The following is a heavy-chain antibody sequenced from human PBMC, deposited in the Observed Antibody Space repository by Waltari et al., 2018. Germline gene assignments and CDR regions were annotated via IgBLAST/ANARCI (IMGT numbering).Heavy chain of an antibody. CDR3: ARRTIIGGAFDP. CDR2: IYYSGST. V-gene: IGHV4-59*11. J-gene: IGHJ5*02. Sequence: QVQLQESGPGLVKPSETLSLTCTVSGGSISSHYWSWIRQPPGKGLEWIGYIYYSGSTNYNPYRKSRVTISVDTSKNQFSLKLSSGTAADTAVYYGARRTIIGGAFDPWGQGTLVTVSS. D-gene: IGHD3-16*01. CDR1: GGSISSHY.